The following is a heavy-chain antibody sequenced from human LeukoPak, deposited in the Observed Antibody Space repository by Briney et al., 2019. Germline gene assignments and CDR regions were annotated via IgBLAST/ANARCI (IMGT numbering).Heavy chain of an antibody. J-gene: IGHJ5*02. D-gene: IGHD3-22*01. Sequence: GESLKISCKGSGYSFTSYWIGWVRQMPGKGLEWMGIIYPGDSDTRYSPSFQGQVTISADKCISTAYLQWSSLKASDTAMYYCARHRFYYDSSGPRWFDPWGQGTLVTVSS. CDR1: GYSFTSYW. CDR2: IYPGDSDT. V-gene: IGHV5-51*01. CDR3: ARHRFYYDSSGPRWFDP.